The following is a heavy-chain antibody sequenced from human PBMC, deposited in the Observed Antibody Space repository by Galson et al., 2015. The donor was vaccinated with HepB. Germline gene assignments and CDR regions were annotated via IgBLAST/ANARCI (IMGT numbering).Heavy chain of an antibody. CDR1: GYTFTGNY. J-gene: IGHJ2*01. V-gene: IGHV1-2*02. CDR3: VRLQDDSEGFYLYFDL. Sequence: SVKVSCKASGYTFTGNYIHWVRQAPGQGLEWMGWVNPRSGATNYAQKFQGRVTMTRDTSINTAYMESSSLRSDDTAVYYCVRLQDDSEGFYLYFDLWGRGTLVTVSS. D-gene: IGHD5-24*01. CDR2: VNPRSGAT.